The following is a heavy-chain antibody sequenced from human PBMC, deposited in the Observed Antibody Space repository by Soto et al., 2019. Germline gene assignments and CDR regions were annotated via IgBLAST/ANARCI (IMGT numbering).Heavy chain of an antibody. Sequence: SETLSLTCTVSGDSISSRSCYWGWIRQPPGKGLEWIGSIYYGGSTYYNPSLKSRVTISVDTSKNQFSLKLSSVTAADTAVYYCARRLSGSSVYYGVDVWGQGTTVTVSS. CDR2: IYYGGST. D-gene: IGHD6-6*01. V-gene: IGHV4-39*01. CDR1: GDSISSRSCY. CDR3: ARRLSGSSVYYGVDV. J-gene: IGHJ6*02.